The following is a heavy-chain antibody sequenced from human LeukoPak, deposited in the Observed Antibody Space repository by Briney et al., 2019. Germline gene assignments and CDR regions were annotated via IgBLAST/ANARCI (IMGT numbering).Heavy chain of an antibody. D-gene: IGHD4-17*01. CDR2: IGSDGNGT. Sequence: GGSLRLSCAASGFSLSGYWMHWVPQIPGKGRMWVARIGSDGNGTKYADPVKGRFTISRDNSKNPLYLQMNTLRDEDAAVYYCARAGGDYGERYDYWGQGTLVSVST. CDR3: ARAGGDYGERYDY. V-gene: IGHV3-74*01. J-gene: IGHJ4*02. CDR1: GFSLSGYW.